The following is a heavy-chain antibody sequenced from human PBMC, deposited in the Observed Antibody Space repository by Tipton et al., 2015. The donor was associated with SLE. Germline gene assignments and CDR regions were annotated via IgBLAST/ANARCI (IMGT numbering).Heavy chain of an antibody. J-gene: IGHJ5*02. V-gene: IGHV4-34*01. CDR2: INHSGST. CDR3: ATLTGTLP. CDR1: GGSLSGYF. Sequence: AVYGGSLSGYFWSWIRQPPGKGPEWIGEINHSGSTNYNPSLKSRVTISVDTSKNQFSLKLNSVTAADTAVYYCATLTGTLPWGQGTLVTVSS. D-gene: IGHD1-20*01.